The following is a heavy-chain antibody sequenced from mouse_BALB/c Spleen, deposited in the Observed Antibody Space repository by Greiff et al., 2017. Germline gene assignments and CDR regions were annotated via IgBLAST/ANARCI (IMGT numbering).Heavy chain of an antibody. CDR3: ARYDYDGAWFAY. Sequence: EVQLVESGGGLVQPGGSLKLSCAASGFDFSRYWMSWVRQAPGKGLEWIGEINPDSSTINYTPSLKDKFIISRDNAKNTLYLQMSKVRSEDTALYYCARYDYDGAWFAYWGQGTLVTVSA. J-gene: IGHJ3*01. CDR1: GFDFSRYW. D-gene: IGHD2-4*01. CDR2: INPDSSTI. V-gene: IGHV4-1*02.